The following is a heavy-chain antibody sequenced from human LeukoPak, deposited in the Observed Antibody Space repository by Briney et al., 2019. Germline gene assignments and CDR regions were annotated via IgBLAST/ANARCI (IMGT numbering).Heavy chain of an antibody. CDR3: AKDTTGEIYYFDY. J-gene: IGHJ4*02. Sequence: GGSLRLSCAASGFTFSSYGMHWVRHAPGKGLEWVAVMSYDGSNKYYADSVEGRFTISRDNSKNTLYLQMNSLRAEDTAVYYCAKDTTGEIYYFDYWGQGTLVTVSS. D-gene: IGHD3-16*01. CDR1: GFTFSSYG. V-gene: IGHV3-30*18. CDR2: MSYDGSNK.